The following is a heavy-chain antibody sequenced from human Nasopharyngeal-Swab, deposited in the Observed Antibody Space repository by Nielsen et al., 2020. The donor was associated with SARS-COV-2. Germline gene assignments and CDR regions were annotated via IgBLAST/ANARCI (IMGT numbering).Heavy chain of an antibody. CDR1: GFTFSSYE. CDR2: ISSSGSTI. V-gene: IGHV3-48*03. J-gene: IGHJ3*02. CDR3: AKDYSPTGYSAFDI. D-gene: IGHD6-13*01. Sequence: GGSLRLSCAASGFTFSSYEMNWVRQAPGKGLEWVSYISSSGSTIYYADSVKGRFTISRDNAKNSLYLQMNSLRAEDTAVYYCAKDYSPTGYSAFDIWGQGTMVTVSS.